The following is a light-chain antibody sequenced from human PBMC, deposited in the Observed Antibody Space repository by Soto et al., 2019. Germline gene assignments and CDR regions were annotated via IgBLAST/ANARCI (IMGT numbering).Light chain of an antibody. CDR3: SSYTTSNTRQIV. J-gene: IGLJ1*01. Sequence: QSALTQPASVSGSPGQSITISCTGTSSDVGGYNYVSWYQHHPGKAPKLIIYDVSNRPSGVSNRFSGSKSGNTASLTISGLQPEDEAEYYCSSYTTSNTRQIVFGTGTKLTVL. CDR2: DVS. V-gene: IGLV2-14*03. CDR1: SSDVGGYNY.